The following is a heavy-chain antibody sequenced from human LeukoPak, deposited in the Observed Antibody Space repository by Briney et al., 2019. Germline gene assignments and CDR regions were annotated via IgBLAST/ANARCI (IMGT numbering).Heavy chain of an antibody. CDR1: GGSFSGYY. CDR2: INHSGST. J-gene: IGHJ6*03. D-gene: IGHD2-2*02. Sequence: SETLSLTCAVYGGSFSGYYWSWIRQPPGKGLEWIGEINHSGSTNYNPSLKSRVTTSVDTSKNQFSLKLSSVTAADTAVYYCARGSSCSSTSCYRAAYYYYMDVWGKGTTVTVSS. V-gene: IGHV4-34*01. CDR3: ARGSSCSSTSCYRAAYYYYMDV.